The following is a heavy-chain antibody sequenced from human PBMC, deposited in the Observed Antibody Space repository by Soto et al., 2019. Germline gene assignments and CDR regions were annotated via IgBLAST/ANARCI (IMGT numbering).Heavy chain of an antibody. Sequence: QVQLVQSGPEVKKPGASVKVSCNASGYRFMNFGISWVRQAPGQGLEWIGWINTYNGNTNTAQKFQHRVTMTTETYTRTAYVDEASVIFGDTAVYYCVGVDRGAWWAFDLLGQGALVTVSS. J-gene: IGHJ4*02. CDR2: INTYNGNT. CDR3: VGVDRGAWWAFDL. CDR1: GYRFMNFG. D-gene: IGHD2-8*02. V-gene: IGHV1-18*01.